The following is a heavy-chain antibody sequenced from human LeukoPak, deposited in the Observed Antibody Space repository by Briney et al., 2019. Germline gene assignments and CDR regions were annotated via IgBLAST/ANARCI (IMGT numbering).Heavy chain of an antibody. D-gene: IGHD2-2*02. CDR3: ARDVWDIVVVPAAIGGNYYYYGMDV. Sequence: GGSLRLSCAASGFTFSSYAMHWVRQAPGKGLEWVAVISYDGGNKYYADSVKGRFTISRDNSKNTLYLQMNSLRAEDTAVYYCARDVWDIVVVPAAIGGNYYYYGMDVWGQGTTVTVSS. CDR1: GFTFSSYA. J-gene: IGHJ6*02. CDR2: ISYDGGNK. V-gene: IGHV3-30-3*01.